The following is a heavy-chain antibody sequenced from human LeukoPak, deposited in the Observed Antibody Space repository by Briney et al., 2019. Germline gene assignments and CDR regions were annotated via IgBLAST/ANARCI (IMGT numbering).Heavy chain of an antibody. Sequence: GESLKISCKGSGYRFTRYWIGWVRQMPGKGLEWMGIIYPGDSDTRYSPSFQGQVTISADKSISTAFLQWSSLKASDTAMYYCTTHVGSYDSSGYYPPPRFDYWGQGTLVTVSS. J-gene: IGHJ4*02. D-gene: IGHD3-22*01. CDR3: TTHVGSYDSSGYYPPPRFDY. CDR2: IYPGDSDT. V-gene: IGHV5-51*01. CDR1: GYRFTRYW.